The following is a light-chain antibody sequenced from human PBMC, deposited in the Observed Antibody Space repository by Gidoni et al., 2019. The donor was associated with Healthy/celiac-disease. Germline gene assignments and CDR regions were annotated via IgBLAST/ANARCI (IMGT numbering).Light chain of an antibody. Sequence: DIQMTQSPSSLSASVGDRVTITCRASQSSSSYLNWYQQKPGKAPKLLIYAASSLQSGVPSRFSGSGSGTDFTLTISSLQPEDFATYYCQQSYSTPGTFGGGTKVEIK. CDR2: AAS. CDR3: QQSYSTPGT. V-gene: IGKV1-39*01. CDR1: QSSSSY. J-gene: IGKJ4*01.